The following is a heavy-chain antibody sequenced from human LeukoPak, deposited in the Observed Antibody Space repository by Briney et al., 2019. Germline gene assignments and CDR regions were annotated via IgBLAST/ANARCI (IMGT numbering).Heavy chain of an antibody. CDR3: ARADYDILTGYYDY. Sequence: PGGSLRLSCAASGFTFRNYGMNWVRQAPGKGLEWVAVIWYDGSNKYYADSVKGRFTISRDNSKNTLYLQMNSLRAEDTAVYYCARADYDILTGYYDYWGQGTLVTVSS. CDR2: IWYDGSNK. CDR1: GFTFRNYG. V-gene: IGHV3-33*01. J-gene: IGHJ4*02. D-gene: IGHD3-9*01.